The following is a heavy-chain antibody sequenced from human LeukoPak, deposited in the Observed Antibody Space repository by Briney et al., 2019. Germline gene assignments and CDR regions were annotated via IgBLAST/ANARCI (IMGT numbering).Heavy chain of an antibody. J-gene: IGHJ4*02. CDR3: ARGLGYCTSTTCLLPFAY. Sequence: PGGSLRLSCAASGFTVSTYYMTWVRQAPGKGLECVSVIYSGGSTYYADSVKGRFTVSRDNSKNTLYLQMNSLRAEDTAMYYCARGLGYCTSTTCLLPFAYWGQATLVTVSS. D-gene: IGHD2-2*01. CDR1: GFTVSTYY. CDR2: IYSGGST. V-gene: IGHV3-53*01.